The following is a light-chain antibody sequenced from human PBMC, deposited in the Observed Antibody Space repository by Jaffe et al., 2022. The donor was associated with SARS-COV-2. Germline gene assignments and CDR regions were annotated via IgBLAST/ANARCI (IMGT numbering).Light chain of an antibody. J-gene: IGLJ1*01. CDR1: SSDVGGYNY. CDR3: CSYAGSYPYV. Sequence: QSALTQPRSVSGSPGQSVTISCTGTSSDVGGYNYVSWYQQHPGKAPKLMIYDVSKRPSGVPDRFSGSKSGNTASLTVSGLQGEDEGDYYCCSYAGSYPYVFGTGTTVTVL. V-gene: IGLV2-11*01. CDR2: DVS.